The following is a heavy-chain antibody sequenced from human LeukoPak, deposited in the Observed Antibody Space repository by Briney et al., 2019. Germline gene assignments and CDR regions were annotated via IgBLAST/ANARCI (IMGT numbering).Heavy chain of an antibody. V-gene: IGHV3-33*01. CDR2: IWYDGSNK. D-gene: IGHD5-12*01. Sequence: WGSLRLSCAASGFTFSSYGMHWVRQAPGKGLEWVAVIWYDGSNKYYADSVKGRFTISKDNSKNTLYLQMNSLRAEDTAVYYCARRRGYSGYDLDYWGQGTLVTVSS. J-gene: IGHJ4*02. CDR3: ARRRGYSGYDLDY. CDR1: GFTFSSYG.